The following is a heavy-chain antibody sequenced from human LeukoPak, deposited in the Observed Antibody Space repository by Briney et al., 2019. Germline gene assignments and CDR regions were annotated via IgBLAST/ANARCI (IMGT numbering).Heavy chain of an antibody. CDR1: GFTFSSYA. V-gene: IGHV3-23*01. D-gene: IGHD6-19*01. CDR3: AKAPDNLNGWYYGDY. CDR2: ISGSGGST. Sequence: PGGSLRLSCAASGFTFSSYAMSWVRQAPGKGLEWVSAISGSGGSTYYADSVKGRFTISRDNSKNTLYLQMNSLRAEDTAVYYCAKAPDNLNGWYYGDYWGQGTLATVSS. J-gene: IGHJ4*02.